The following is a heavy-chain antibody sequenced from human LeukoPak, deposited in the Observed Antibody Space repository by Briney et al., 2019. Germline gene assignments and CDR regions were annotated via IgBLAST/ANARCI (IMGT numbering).Heavy chain of an antibody. Sequence: SVKVSCKASGGTFSSYAISWVRQAPGQGLEWMGGIIPIFGTANYAQKFQGRVTITADESTSTAYMELSSLRSEDTAVYYRARSIPAAIGYYFDYWGQGTLATVSS. CDR1: GGTFSSYA. J-gene: IGHJ4*02. D-gene: IGHD2-2*01. V-gene: IGHV1-69*13. CDR2: IIPIFGTA. CDR3: ARSIPAAIGYYFDY.